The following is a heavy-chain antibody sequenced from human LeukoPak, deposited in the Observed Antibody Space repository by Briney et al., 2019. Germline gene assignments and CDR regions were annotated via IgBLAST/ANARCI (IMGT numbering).Heavy chain of an antibody. Sequence: GGSLRLSCAVSGFTFSSYAMSWVRQAPVGGLEWVSAISDSGDSTYYSDSVKGPFTVSRENSKYTLYLQMNSLRAEDTAMYYCARNILFAFDIWGQGTMVTVSS. CDR3: ARNILFAFDI. J-gene: IGHJ3*02. CDR2: ISDSGDST. CDR1: GFTFSSYA. V-gene: IGHV3-23*01.